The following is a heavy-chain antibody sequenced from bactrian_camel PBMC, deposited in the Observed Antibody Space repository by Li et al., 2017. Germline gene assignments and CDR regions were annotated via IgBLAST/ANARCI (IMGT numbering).Heavy chain of an antibody. J-gene: IGHJ4*01. CDR2: IDAEDNHV. V-gene: IGHV3S6*01. CDR3: KCGLGVRAY. CDR1: AYTYC. D-gene: IGHD3*01. Sequence: HVQLVESGGGSVQAGGSLKLSCAASAYTYCMAWFRQAPGKRREGVAFIDAEDNHVYPYAASVKGRFSISKDNAGNTLYLQLNSLKTEDTAMFYCKCGLGVRAYWGRGTQVTVS.